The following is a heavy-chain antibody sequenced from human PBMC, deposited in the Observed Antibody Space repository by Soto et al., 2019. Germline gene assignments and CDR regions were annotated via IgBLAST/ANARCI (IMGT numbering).Heavy chain of an antibody. J-gene: IGHJ4*02. Sequence: GGSLRLSCAASGFSFDTYNMSWVRQAPGKGLEWVSSISSGRPDIFYADSVRGRFTISRDDAKKSLFLQMNSLRADDTAVYYCARDHLGIAAGDFDLWGQGTLVTVSS. CDR3: ARDHLGIAAGDFDL. V-gene: IGHV3-21*01. CDR1: GFSFDTYN. D-gene: IGHD6-19*01. CDR2: ISSGRPDI.